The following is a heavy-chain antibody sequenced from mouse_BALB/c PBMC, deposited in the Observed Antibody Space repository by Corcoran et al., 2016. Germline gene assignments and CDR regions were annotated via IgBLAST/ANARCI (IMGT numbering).Heavy chain of an antibody. CDR2: INPNNDDT. CDR1: GYTFTEYT. D-gene: IGHD4-1*01. J-gene: IGHJ4*01. Sequence: EVQLQQSGPEPVKPGASVKISCKTSGYTFTEYTMNWVKQSHGKSLEWIGGINPNNDDTSNNQKFKGEATLTVDKSSSTAYMELRSLTSEDSAVYYCASNWDYAMDYWGQGTSVTVSS. V-gene: IGHV1-18*01. CDR3: ASNWDYAMDY.